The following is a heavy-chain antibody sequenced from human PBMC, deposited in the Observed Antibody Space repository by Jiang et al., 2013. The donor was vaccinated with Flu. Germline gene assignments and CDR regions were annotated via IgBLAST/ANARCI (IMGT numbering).Heavy chain of an antibody. J-gene: IGHJ6*03. CDR3: ACEGPYYYMDV. CDR2: IIPILGIA. CDR1: GGTFSSYT. V-gene: IGHV1-69*02. Sequence: GAEVKKPGSSVKVSCKASGGTFSSYTISWVRQAPGQGLEWMGRIIPILGIANYAQKFQGRVTITADKSTSTAYMELSSLRSEDTAVYYCACEGPYYYMDVWGKGTTVTVSS.